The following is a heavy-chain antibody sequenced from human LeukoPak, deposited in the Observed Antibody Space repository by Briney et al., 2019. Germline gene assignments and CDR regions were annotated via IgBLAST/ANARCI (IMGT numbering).Heavy chain of an antibody. CDR1: GGSISSYY. J-gene: IGHJ4*02. Sequence: SETLSLTCTVSGGSISSYYWSWIRQPPGKGLEWIGYIYYSGSTNYNPSLKSRVTISVDTSKNQFSLKLSSVTAADTAVYYCARDLGYCSGDSCSFLFDYWGQGTLVTVSS. D-gene: IGHD2-15*01. CDR3: ARDLGYCSGDSCSFLFDY. CDR2: IYYSGST. V-gene: IGHV4-59*01.